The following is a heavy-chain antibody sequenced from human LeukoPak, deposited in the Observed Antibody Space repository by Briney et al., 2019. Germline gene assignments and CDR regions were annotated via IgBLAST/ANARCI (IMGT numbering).Heavy chain of an antibody. J-gene: IGHJ4*02. CDR2: INPSGGST. D-gene: IGHD3-3*01. CDR1: GYTFTGYY. Sequence: ASVKVSCKASGYTFTGYYMHWVRQAPGQGLEWMGIINPSGGSTSYAQKFQGRVTMTRDMSTSTVYMELSSLRSEDTAVYYCARDSAIFGYGRGVDYWGQGTLVTVSS. V-gene: IGHV1-46*01. CDR3: ARDSAIFGYGRGVDY.